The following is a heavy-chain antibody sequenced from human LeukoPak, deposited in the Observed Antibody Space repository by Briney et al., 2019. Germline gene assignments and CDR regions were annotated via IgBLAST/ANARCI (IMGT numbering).Heavy chain of an antibody. CDR2: ISSSSNTI. V-gene: IGHV3-48*01. D-gene: IGHD3-10*01. CDR1: GFTFSSYS. CDR3: ARRLGSGRHAFDI. Sequence: PGGSLRLSCAASGFTFSSYSMNWVRQAPGKGLEWVSYISSSSNTIYYADSVKGRFTISRDNAKDSVYLQMNSLRAEDTAVYYCARRLGSGRHAFDIWGQGTMVTVSS. J-gene: IGHJ3*02.